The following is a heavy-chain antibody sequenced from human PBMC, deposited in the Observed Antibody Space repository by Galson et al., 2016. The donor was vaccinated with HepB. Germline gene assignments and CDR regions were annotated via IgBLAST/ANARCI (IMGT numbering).Heavy chain of an antibody. CDR2: INSDGRST. J-gene: IGHJ3*02. Sequence: SLRLSCAASGFTFSSYWMHWVRQGPGTGLVWVSRINSDGRSTTYADSVKGRFTIPRENAKNTLYLQMNSLRAEDTALYYCARVGDFWSGYTYGFDIWGQGTMVTVSS. V-gene: IGHV3-74*01. CDR1: GFTFSSYW. CDR3: ARVGDFWSGYTYGFDI. D-gene: IGHD3-3*01.